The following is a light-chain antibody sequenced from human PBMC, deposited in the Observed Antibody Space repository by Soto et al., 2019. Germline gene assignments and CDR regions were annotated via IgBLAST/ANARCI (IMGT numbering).Light chain of an antibody. CDR2: GAS. Sequence: LWQSRRRMSVSAGERAARSCRSSEGVSNNYLARCQQHPGQAPRLLIDGASNRATGIPDRFSGSGSGTNFTLTISSLEPEDIGVYYWMQAGSSGTFGQVAKV. CDR1: EGVSNNY. CDR3: MQAGSSGT. J-gene: IGKJ1*01. V-gene: IGKV3-20*01.